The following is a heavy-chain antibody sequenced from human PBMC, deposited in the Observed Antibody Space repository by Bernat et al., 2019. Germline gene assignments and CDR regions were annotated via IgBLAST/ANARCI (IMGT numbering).Heavy chain of an antibody. Sequence: EVQLVESGGGLVQPGRSLRLSCAASGFTFDDYAMHWVRQAPGKGLEWVSGISWNSGSIGYADSVKGRFTISRDNAKNSLYLQMNSLRAEDTALYYCAKDIGGSGWIYRGQGTLVTVSS. J-gene: IGHJ4*02. D-gene: IGHD6-19*01. CDR3: AKDIGGSGWIY. CDR1: GFTFDDYA. CDR2: ISWNSGSI. V-gene: IGHV3-9*01.